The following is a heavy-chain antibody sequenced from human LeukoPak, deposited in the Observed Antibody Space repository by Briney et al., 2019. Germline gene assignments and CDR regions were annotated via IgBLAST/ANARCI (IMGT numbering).Heavy chain of an antibody. CDR3: ARDQADHDFWSGYSSLQDDY. V-gene: IGHV3-21*01. Sequence: MPGGSLRLSCAASGFTFSSYSMNWVRQAPGKGLEWVSSISSSSSYIYYADSVKGRFTISRDNAKNSLYLQMNSLRAEDTAVYYCARDQADHDFWSGYSSLQDDYWGQGTLVTVPS. D-gene: IGHD3-3*01. J-gene: IGHJ4*02. CDR1: GFTFSSYS. CDR2: ISSSSSYI.